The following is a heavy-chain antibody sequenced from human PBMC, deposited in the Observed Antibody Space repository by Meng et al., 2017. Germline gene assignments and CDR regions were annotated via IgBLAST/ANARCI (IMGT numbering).Heavy chain of an antibody. Sequence: QVPLVGSGPGMVNASGILARTCDVSRGSIRSSAWWSWVRQSPGKGLEWIGEIYQTGSTNYNPSLKSRAIISVDPSNNQFSLELTSLTAADTAVYYCTTVYYYGSGRLYFEYWGQGTLVTVSS. CDR2: IYQTGST. CDR1: RGSIRSSAW. J-gene: IGHJ4*02. CDR3: TTVYYYGSGRLYFEY. D-gene: IGHD3-10*01. V-gene: IGHV4-4*02.